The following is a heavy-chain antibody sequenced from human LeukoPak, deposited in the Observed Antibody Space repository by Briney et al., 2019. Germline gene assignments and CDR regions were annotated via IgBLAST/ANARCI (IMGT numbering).Heavy chain of an antibody. D-gene: IGHD6-13*01. Sequence: SETLSLTCTVSGGSISSYYWSWIRQPPGKGLEWIGNIHYSGSTNYNPSLKSRVTISVDTSKNQFSLKLSSVTAADTAVYYCARDAPSSSHFDYWGQGTLVTVSS. CDR1: GGSISSYY. CDR2: IHYSGST. CDR3: ARDAPSSSHFDY. J-gene: IGHJ4*02. V-gene: IGHV4-59*01.